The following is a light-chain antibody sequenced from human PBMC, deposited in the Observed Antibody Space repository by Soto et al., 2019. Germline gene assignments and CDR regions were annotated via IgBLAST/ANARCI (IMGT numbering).Light chain of an antibody. CDR1: QSVSRSY. Sequence: EIVLTQSPGTLSLSPGERATLSCRASQSVSRSYLAWYQQKPGQAPRLLIYGASSRATGIPDRFSGSGSGTDFTLTISRLEPEDFAVYYCQQYGSSPHWTFGQGTKVEIK. J-gene: IGKJ1*01. CDR2: GAS. CDR3: QQYGSSPHWT. V-gene: IGKV3-20*01.